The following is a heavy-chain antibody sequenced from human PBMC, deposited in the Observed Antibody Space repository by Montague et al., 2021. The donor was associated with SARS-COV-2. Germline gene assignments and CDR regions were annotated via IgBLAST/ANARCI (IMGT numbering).Heavy chain of an antibody. V-gene: IGHV3-53*01. CDR1: GLTVNANF. J-gene: IGHJ4*02. Sequence: SLRLSCAASGLTVNANFMTWVRQAPGKGLEWVSVIYAGGGTDCADSVKGRFTVSRDNSKNTLYLQMNSLRVDDTALYYCASGLGYGDYGDYWGQGTLVTVSS. CDR3: ASGLGYGDYGDY. CDR2: IYAGGGT. D-gene: IGHD4-17*01.